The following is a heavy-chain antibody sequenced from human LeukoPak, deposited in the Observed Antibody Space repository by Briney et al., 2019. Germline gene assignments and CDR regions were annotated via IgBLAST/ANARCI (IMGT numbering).Heavy chain of an antibody. Sequence: PSQTLSLTCTVSGVSIANTFYYWNWLRRPAGKGLEWIGRIYTTGSTDYNPSLKSRVTISLDTARNQFSLKLSSVTAADTAVYYCARRQDGHDYWGQGTLVTVSS. CDR3: ARRQDGHDY. CDR1: GVSIANTFYY. V-gene: IGHV4-61*02. J-gene: IGHJ4*02. CDR2: IYTTGST.